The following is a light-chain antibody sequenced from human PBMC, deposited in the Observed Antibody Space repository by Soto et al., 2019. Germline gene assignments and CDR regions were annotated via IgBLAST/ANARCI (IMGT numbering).Light chain of an antibody. CDR3: CSDAGRSTYV. V-gene: IGLV2-23*02. CDR2: EVS. Sequence: QSVLTQAASVSGSPGQSITISCTVGSYNFVSWYQQHPGKAPKVLIYEVSKRPSGVSDRFSGSKSSNTASLTISGLRAEDEADYYCCSDAGRSTYVFGTGTRSPS. J-gene: IGLJ1*01. CDR1: GSYNF.